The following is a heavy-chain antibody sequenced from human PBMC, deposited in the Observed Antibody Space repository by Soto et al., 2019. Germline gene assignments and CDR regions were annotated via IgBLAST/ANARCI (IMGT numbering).Heavy chain of an antibody. J-gene: IGHJ5*02. CDR1: GGSISSGPYS. Sequence: SETLSLTCTVSGGSISSGPYSWTWIRQPPGKGPEWLGYIYYSGKTDYNPSLRSRVTISVDRSNNQFSLILTSVTAADSAVYFCARGCSSASCYTGFDPWGQGTLVTVSS. V-gene: IGHV4-30-2*01. CDR3: ARGCSSASCYTGFDP. CDR2: IYYSGKT. D-gene: IGHD2-2*02.